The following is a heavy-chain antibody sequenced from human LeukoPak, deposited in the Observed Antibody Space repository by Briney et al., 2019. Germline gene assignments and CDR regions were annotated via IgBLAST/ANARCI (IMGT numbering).Heavy chain of an antibody. J-gene: IGHJ4*02. CDR1: GGSISNTNW. V-gene: IGHV4/OR15-8*02. CDR3: SRESGPFCPFGY. Sequence: SETLSLTCGVSGGSISNTNWWSWVRQPPGQDLEWIGEISLAGQTNYNPSLNGRVTMSLDKSSNQLSLHLTSVTAADTATYFCSRESGPFCPFGYWGQGTLVIVSS. D-gene: IGHD1-26*01. CDR2: ISLAGQT.